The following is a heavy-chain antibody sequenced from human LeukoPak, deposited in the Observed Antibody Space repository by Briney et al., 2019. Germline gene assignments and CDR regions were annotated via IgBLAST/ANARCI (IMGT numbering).Heavy chain of an antibody. Sequence: SETLSLTCTVSGGSISSYTWSWIRQPPGKGLEWIGYIYYSGSTNSNPSLKSRVTISVDTSKNQFSLKLNSVTAADTAVYYCARRSWTSEWYFELWGRGTLVTVSS. J-gene: IGHJ2*01. D-gene: IGHD1-26*01. CDR2: IYYSGST. CDR1: GGSISSYT. V-gene: IGHV4-59*08. CDR3: ARRSWTSEWYFEL.